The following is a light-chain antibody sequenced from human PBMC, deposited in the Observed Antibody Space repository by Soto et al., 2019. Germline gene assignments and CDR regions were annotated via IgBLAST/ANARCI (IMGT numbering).Light chain of an antibody. CDR3: KQYYSYPRT. CDR2: AAS. Sequence: AIRMTQSPSSFSASTGDRVTITCRASQGISSYLAWYQQKPGKAPKLLIYAASTLQSGVQSRFSGSGSETDFTLTISCLQSEDFATYYCKQYYSYPRTFGPGTKVDIK. J-gene: IGKJ3*01. V-gene: IGKV1-8*01. CDR1: QGISSY.